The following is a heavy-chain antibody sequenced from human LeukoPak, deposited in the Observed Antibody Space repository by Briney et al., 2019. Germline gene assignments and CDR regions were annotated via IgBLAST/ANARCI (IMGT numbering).Heavy chain of an antibody. CDR3: ARETASKYHYDTGGYSDY. CDR1: GISVSSNH. Sequence: AGGSLRLSCVAAGISVSSNHITWVRQAPGKGLEWISLISTDDETHYADSVKGRFTVSRDTSKNTVYLQMNSLRAEDTAVYYCARETASKYHYDTGGYSDYWGQGTLVTVSS. D-gene: IGHD3-22*01. V-gene: IGHV3-66*01. CDR2: ISTDDET. J-gene: IGHJ4*02.